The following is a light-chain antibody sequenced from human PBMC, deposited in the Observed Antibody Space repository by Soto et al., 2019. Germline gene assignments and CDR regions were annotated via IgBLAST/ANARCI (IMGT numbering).Light chain of an antibody. Sequence: QSVLTQPASVSGSPGQSITISCTGTSSDVGGYKYVSWYQQHPGKAPKLMIYEVSDRPSGVSNRFSGSKSGNTASLTISGLQAEDEADYYCSSYAGSNIYVVFGGGTKLTVL. J-gene: IGLJ3*02. CDR2: EVS. CDR1: SSDVGGYKY. CDR3: SSYAGSNIYVV. V-gene: IGLV2-14*01.